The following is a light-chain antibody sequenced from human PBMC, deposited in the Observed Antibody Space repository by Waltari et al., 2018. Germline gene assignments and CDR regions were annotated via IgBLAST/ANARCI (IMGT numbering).Light chain of an antibody. CDR2: GAS. J-gene: IGKJ2*01. CDR3: QQYNKWPRT. CDR1: QSVSSN. Sequence: EIVMTQSPATLSVSPGERPTLSCRASQSVSSNLAWYQQTPGQAPRLLIYGASTRATGIPARFSGSGSGTEFTLTISSLQSEDFAVYYCQQYNKWPRTFGQGTKLEIK. V-gene: IGKV3-15*01.